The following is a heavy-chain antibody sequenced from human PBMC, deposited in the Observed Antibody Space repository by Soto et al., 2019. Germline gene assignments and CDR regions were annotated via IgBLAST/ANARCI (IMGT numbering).Heavy chain of an antibody. CDR3: ASLLVYGDSTPP. D-gene: IGHD4-17*01. Sequence: GESLKISCKGSGYSFTSYWISWVRQMPGKGLEWMGRIDPGDSYTNYSPSFQGHVTISADKSISTAYLQWSNLKASDTAMYYCASLLVYGDSTPPWGQGTLVTVSS. CDR2: IDPGDSYT. V-gene: IGHV5-10-1*01. CDR1: GYSFTSYW. J-gene: IGHJ5*02.